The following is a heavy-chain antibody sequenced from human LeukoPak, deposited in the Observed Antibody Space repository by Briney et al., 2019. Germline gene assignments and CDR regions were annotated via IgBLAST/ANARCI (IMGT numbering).Heavy chain of an antibody. D-gene: IGHD2-15*01. V-gene: IGHV3-48*04. CDR1: GFTFSTYS. J-gene: IGHJ6*03. Sequence: GGSLRLSCVVSGFTFSTYSMSWVRQAPGKGLEWVSYISGSSSTIYDADSVKGRFTISRDNAKNSLYLQMNSLRAEDTAVYYCARESLGYCSGSTCYYFYMDFWGKGTTVTVSS. CDR2: ISGSSSTI. CDR3: ARESLGYCSGSTCYYFYMDF.